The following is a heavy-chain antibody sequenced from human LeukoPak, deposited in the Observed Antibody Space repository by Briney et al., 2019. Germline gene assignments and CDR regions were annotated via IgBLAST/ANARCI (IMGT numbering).Heavy chain of an antibody. CDR3: AKDKSVGRWLQYPTDY. Sequence: GGSLRLSCAASGFTFSSYGMHWVRQAPGKGLEWVAFIRYDGSNKYYADSVKGRFTISRDNSKNTLYLQMNSLRAEDTAVYYCAKDKSVGRWLQYPTDYWGQGTLVTVSS. D-gene: IGHD5-24*01. J-gene: IGHJ4*02. CDR1: GFTFSSYG. CDR2: IRYDGSNK. V-gene: IGHV3-30*02.